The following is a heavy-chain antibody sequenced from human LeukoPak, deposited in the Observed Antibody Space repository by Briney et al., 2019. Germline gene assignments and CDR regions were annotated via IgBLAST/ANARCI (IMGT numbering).Heavy chain of an antibody. CDR1: GYTFTSYG. D-gene: IGHD6-13*01. V-gene: IGHV1-18*01. Sequence: ASVKVSCKASGYTFTSYGISWVRQAPGRGLEWMGWISAYNGNTNYAQKLQGRVTMTTDTSTSTAYMELRSLRSDDTAVYYCADTIAAAGNRWFDPWGQGTLVTVSS. CDR3: ADTIAAAGNRWFDP. J-gene: IGHJ5*02. CDR2: ISAYNGNT.